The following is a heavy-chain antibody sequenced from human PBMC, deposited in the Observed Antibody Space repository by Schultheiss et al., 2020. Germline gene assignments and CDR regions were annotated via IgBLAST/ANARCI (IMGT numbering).Heavy chain of an antibody. CDR1: GGSISSSSYY. CDR3: ARGSGSGWVCDY. Sequence: SETLSLTCTVSGGSISSSSYYWSWIRQPPGKGLEWIGYIYYSGSTNYNPSLKSRVTISVDTSKNQFSLKLSSVTAADTAVYYCARGSGSGWVCDYWGQGTLGTVAS. D-gene: IGHD6-19*01. J-gene: IGHJ4*02. V-gene: IGHV4-61*05. CDR2: IYYSGST.